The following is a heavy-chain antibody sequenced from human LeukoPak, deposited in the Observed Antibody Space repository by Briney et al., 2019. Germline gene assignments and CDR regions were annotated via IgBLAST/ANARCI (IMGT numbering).Heavy chain of an antibody. Sequence: PGRSLRLSCAASGFTFSSYGMHWVRQAPGKGLEWVAVIWYDGSNKYYADSVKGRFTISRDNSKNTLYLQMNSLRAEDTAVYYCAKDTSGYCSGGSCYSVFDYWGPGTLVTVSS. CDR2: IWYDGSNK. CDR1: GFTFSSYG. D-gene: IGHD2-15*01. CDR3: AKDTSGYCSGGSCYSVFDY. J-gene: IGHJ4*02. V-gene: IGHV3-33*06.